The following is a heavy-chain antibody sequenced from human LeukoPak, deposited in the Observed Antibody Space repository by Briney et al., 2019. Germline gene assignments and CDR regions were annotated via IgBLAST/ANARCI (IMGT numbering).Heavy chain of an antibody. CDR3: ARGVGTAVVFGY. V-gene: IGHV3-74*01. Sequence: PGGSLRLSCAASGFTFSTYWMNWVRQAPGKGLMWVSRINIDGSRTSYPDSVKGRFTIVRDNAKNMLYLQMNSLRAEDTSVYFCARGVGTAVVFGYWGQGTLVTVSS. CDR2: INIDGSRT. J-gene: IGHJ4*02. CDR1: GFTFSTYW. D-gene: IGHD5-18*01.